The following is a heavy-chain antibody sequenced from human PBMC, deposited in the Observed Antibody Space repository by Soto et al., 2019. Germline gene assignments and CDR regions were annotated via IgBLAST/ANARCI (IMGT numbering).Heavy chain of an antibody. CDR3: ARIHSSSSSDMDV. J-gene: IGHJ6*02. CDR2: TYYRSKWYS. CDR1: GDSVSSNSAA. V-gene: IGHV6-1*01. Sequence: SQTLSLTCVISGDSVSSNSAACNWIRQSPSRGLEWLGRTYYRSKWYSNYAVSVKSRITINPDTSKNQFSLQLNSVTPEDTAVYYCARIHSSSSSDMDVWGQGTTVTVSS. D-gene: IGHD6-6*01.